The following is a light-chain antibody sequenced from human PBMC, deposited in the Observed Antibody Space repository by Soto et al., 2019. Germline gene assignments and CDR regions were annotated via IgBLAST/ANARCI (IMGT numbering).Light chain of an antibody. CDR1: SIDVGSYNL. CDR3: CSYAGSSTYV. Sequence: QSALTXPAYVSGSPGQSITISGTGTSIDVGSYNLVSWYQQHPGKAPKLMIYEGSKRPSGVSNRFSGSKSGNTASLTISGLQAEDEADYYCCSYAGSSTYVFGTGTKVTVL. V-gene: IGLV2-23*01. CDR2: EGS. J-gene: IGLJ1*01.